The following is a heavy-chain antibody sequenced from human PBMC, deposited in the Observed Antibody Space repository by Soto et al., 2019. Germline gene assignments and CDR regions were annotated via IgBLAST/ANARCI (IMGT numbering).Heavy chain of an antibody. D-gene: IGHD1-1*01. CDR1: GFTFSSYA. CDR2: SGSGGRA. CDR3: AKATGTTLS. Sequence: EVQLLVSGGGLVQPGGSLRLSCEASGFTFSSYAMTWVRQAPGKGLEWVSASGSGGRAFYSDSVKGRFTISRDNSRNTLYLQLHSLRVDDTAVYFCAKATGTTLSWGQGTLVTVSS. V-gene: IGHV3-23*01. J-gene: IGHJ4*02.